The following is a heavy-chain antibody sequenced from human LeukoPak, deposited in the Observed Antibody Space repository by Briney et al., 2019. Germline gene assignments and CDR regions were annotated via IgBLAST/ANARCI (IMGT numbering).Heavy chain of an antibody. J-gene: IGHJ6*03. Sequence: PGGSLRLSCAASGFTFSSYAMSWVRQAPGKGLEWVSAISGSGGSTYYADSVKGRFTISRDNSKNTLYLQMNSLRAEDTAVYYCAKGGNVVVVNFMDVWGKGTTITVSS. CDR3: AKGGNVVVVNFMDV. CDR2: ISGSGGST. V-gene: IGHV3-23*01. D-gene: IGHD2-2*01. CDR1: GFTFSSYA.